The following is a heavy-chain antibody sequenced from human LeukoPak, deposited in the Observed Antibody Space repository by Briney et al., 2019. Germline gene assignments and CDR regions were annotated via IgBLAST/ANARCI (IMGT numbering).Heavy chain of an antibody. CDR2: ISYDGSNK. V-gene: IGHV3-30-3*01. CDR1: GFTFSSYA. Sequence: GGSLRLSCAASGFTFSSYAMHWVRQAPGKGLEGVAVISYDGSNKYYADSVKGRFTIPRDNSKNTVYLQMNSLRAEDTAVYYCARERTGSMVRGVKQPGGHYYYYYGMDVWGQGTTVTVSS. D-gene: IGHD3-10*01. CDR3: ARERTGSMVRGVKQPGGHYYYYYGMDV. J-gene: IGHJ6*02.